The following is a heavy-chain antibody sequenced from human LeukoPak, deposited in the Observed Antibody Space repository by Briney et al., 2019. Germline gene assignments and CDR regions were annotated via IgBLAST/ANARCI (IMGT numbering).Heavy chain of an antibody. D-gene: IGHD6-13*01. J-gene: IGHJ4*02. CDR3: ARGTRGSSWSFDY. V-gene: IGHV3-21*01. Sequence: AGGSLRLSCAASGFTFSTYTMNWVRQAPGKGLEWVSSISSSSNFIYYTDSVKGRFTISRDNAKNSLYLQMNSLRAEDTAVYYCARGTRGSSWSFDYWGQGTLVTVSS. CDR1: GFTFSTYT. CDR2: ISSSSNFI.